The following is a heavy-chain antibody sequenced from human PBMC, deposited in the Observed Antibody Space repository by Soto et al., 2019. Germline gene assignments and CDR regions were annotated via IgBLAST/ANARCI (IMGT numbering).Heavy chain of an antibody. CDR2: INPNSGGT. V-gene: IGHV1-2*04. CDR1: GYTFTGYY. J-gene: IGHJ6*03. D-gene: IGHD3-3*01. CDR3: ARGNGLDFCRGKVCYYYMDV. Sequence: ASVKVSCKASGYTFTGYYMHWVRQAPGQGLEWMGWINPNSGGTNYAQKFQGWVTMTRDTSISTAYMELSRLRSDDTAVYYCARGNGLDFCRGKVCYYYMDVWGKGTTVTVSS.